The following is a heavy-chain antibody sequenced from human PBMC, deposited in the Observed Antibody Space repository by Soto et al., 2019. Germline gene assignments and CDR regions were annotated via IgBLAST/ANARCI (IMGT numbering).Heavy chain of an antibody. Sequence: GASVKVPCKSSGGTFSSYAISWVRQAPGKGLEWMGGIIPIFGTANYAQKFQGRVTITADESTSTAYMELSSLRSEDTAVYYCARGSMVRGVMCSWFDPWGQGTLVTVSS. CDR3: ARGSMVRGVMCSWFDP. CDR2: IIPIFGTA. CDR1: GGTFSSYA. D-gene: IGHD3-10*01. J-gene: IGHJ5*02. V-gene: IGHV1-69*13.